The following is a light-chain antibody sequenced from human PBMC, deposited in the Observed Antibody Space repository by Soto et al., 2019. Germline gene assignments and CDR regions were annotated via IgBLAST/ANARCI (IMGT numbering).Light chain of an antibody. Sequence: EIVLTQSPGTLSLSPGERATLSCRATQTISSNYLAWYQQKPGQAPKLLIHGASTRATGIPDRFSGSGSGTDFTITISRLEPEDFAVYFCQLYGSSPKTFGQGTKVEV. CDR1: QTISSNY. CDR2: GAS. CDR3: QLYGSSPKT. J-gene: IGKJ1*01. V-gene: IGKV3-20*01.